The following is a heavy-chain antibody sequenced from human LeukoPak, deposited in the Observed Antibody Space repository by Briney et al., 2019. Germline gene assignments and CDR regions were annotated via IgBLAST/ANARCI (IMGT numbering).Heavy chain of an antibody. CDR3: ARNKPDYYYGSGSYYFDY. Sequence: SETLSLTCTVSGGSISSGGYYWSWIRQPPGKGLEWIGYIYHSGSTYYNPSLKSRVTISVDTSKNQFSLKLSSVTAADTAVYYCARNKPDYYYGSGSYYFDYWGQGTLVTVSS. D-gene: IGHD3-10*01. CDR2: IYHSGST. V-gene: IGHV4-30-2*01. CDR1: GGSISSGGYY. J-gene: IGHJ4*02.